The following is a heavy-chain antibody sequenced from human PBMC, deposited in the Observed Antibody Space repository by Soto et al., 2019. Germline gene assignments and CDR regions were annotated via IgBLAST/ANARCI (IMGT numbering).Heavy chain of an antibody. CDR3: AKKRGSACVVGTCYYFDY. CDR1: GFTFSTYA. V-gene: IGHV3-23*01. Sequence: EVQLLESGGGLVQPGGSLRLSCAASGFTFSTYAMNWVRQAPGKGLEWVSTISHNADNTYYAESVKGRFTISRDNSKNTMYLQLNSLRTEDTAIYYCAKKRGSACVVGTCYYFDYWGQGTLGTVSS. D-gene: IGHD2-15*01. J-gene: IGHJ4*02. CDR2: ISHNADNT.